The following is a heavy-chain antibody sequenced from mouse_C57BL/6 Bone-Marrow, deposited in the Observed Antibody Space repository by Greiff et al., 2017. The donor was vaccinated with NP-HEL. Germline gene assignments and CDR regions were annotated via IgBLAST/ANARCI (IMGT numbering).Heavy chain of an antibody. CDR1: GYAFSSSW. J-gene: IGHJ2*01. Sequence: QVQLQQSGPELVKPGASVKISCKASGYAFSSSWMNWVKQRPGKGLEWIGRIYPGDGDTNYNGKFKGKATLTAAKSSSTAYMQLSSLTSEDSAVYFCARGYDYAFDYWGQGTTLTVSS. D-gene: IGHD2-4*01. CDR3: ARGYDYAFDY. V-gene: IGHV1-82*01. CDR2: IYPGDGDT.